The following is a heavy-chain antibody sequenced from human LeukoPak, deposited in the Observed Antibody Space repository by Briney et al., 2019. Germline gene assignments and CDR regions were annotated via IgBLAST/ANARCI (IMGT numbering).Heavy chain of an antibody. CDR2: VHLNGGGT. D-gene: IGHD3-16*01. V-gene: IGHV1-2*02. J-gene: IGHJ3*01. Sequence: ASVKVSCTASGHIFTVDSIHWVRQAPGQGLEWLGWVHLNGGGTYRAQKFEGRVTMTKGSSISTASMELSGLTSDDTAVYYCATAQRCSGGSCYAWTDAFHVWGQGTMVFVSS. CDR1: GHIFTVDS. CDR3: ATAQRCSGGSCYAWTDAFHV.